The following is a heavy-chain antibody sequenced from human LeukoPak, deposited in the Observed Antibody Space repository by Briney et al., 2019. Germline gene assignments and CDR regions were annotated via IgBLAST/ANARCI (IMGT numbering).Heavy chain of an antibody. CDR1: GGSFSGYY. V-gene: IGHV4-59*01. Sequence: SETLSLTCAVYGGSFSGYYWGWIRQPPGKGLEWIGYLYYSGSTNYNPFLKSRVTTSVDTSKNRFSLKLSSMTAADTAVYYCARFTYGHYYFDYWGQGALVTVSS. D-gene: IGHD3-10*01. CDR2: LYYSGST. J-gene: IGHJ4*02. CDR3: ARFTYGHYYFDY.